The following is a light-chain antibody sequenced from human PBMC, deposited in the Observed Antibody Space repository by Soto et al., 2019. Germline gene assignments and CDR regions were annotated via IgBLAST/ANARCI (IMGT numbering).Light chain of an antibody. CDR3: QQTYSVPQT. V-gene: IGKV1-39*01. CDR2: AAS. J-gene: IGKJ3*01. Sequence: DIQMTQSPSSLSASVGDTVTITCRASQTVTNYLNWYQQRPGTAPKLLIYAASTLQGGVPSRFSGSGSGTDFTLTISTLQPEDSATYYCQQTYSVPQTFGPGTKV. CDR1: QTVTNY.